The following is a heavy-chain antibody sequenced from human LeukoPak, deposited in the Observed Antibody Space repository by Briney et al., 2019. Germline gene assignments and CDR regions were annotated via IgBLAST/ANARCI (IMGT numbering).Heavy chain of an antibody. Sequence: GGSLRLSCAASGFTFSSYGMHWVRQAPGKGLEWVAVIWYDGSNKYYADSVKGRFTISGDNSKNTLYLQMNSLRAEDTAVHYCAKGQVPAAMSPVWYMDVWGKGTTVTVSS. CDR1: GFTFSSYG. V-gene: IGHV3-33*06. D-gene: IGHD2-2*01. CDR2: IWYDGSNK. J-gene: IGHJ6*03. CDR3: AKGQVPAAMSPVWYMDV.